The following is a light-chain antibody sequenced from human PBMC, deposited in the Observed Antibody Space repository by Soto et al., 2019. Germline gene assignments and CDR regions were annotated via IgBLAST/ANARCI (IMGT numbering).Light chain of an antibody. CDR2: RNN. Sequence: QSVLTQPPSASGTPGQRVTISCSGSSSNIGSNYVYWYQQLPGTAPKLLIYRNNQRPSGVPDRFSGSKSGTSASLAISGLRSGDEADYYCAAWDDSLSGPVVFGGGTKLTVL. CDR1: SSNIGSNY. CDR3: AAWDDSLSGPVV. V-gene: IGLV1-47*01. J-gene: IGLJ2*01.